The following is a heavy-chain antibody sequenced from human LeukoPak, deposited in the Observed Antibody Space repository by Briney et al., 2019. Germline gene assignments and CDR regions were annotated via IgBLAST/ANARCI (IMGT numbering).Heavy chain of an antibody. D-gene: IGHD3-3*01. CDR1: GFTFSAYF. CDR3: ARVSSVDFWSGYYLDY. CDR2: ISSSGSAI. Sequence: PGGSLRLSCAASGFTFSAYFMTWMRQAPGKGLEWVSYISSSGSAIYYADSVKGRFTISRDNAKNSLYLQMNSLRAEDTAVYYCARVSSVDFWSGYYLDYWGQGTLVTVSS. V-gene: IGHV3-11*04. J-gene: IGHJ4*02.